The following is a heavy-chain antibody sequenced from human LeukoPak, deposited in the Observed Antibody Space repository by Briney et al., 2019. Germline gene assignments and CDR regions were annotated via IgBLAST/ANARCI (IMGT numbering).Heavy chain of an antibody. J-gene: IGHJ4*02. CDR2: IYYSGRT. Sequence: SETLSLTCTVSGGSISSSSHYWGWIRQPPGKGLEWIGTIYYSGRTYYNPSLRSRVTISVDTSKNQFSLKLSSVTAADTAVYYCASSPSWVIAVAGTDYYFDYWGPGTLVTVSS. CDR3: ASSPSWVIAVAGTDYYFDY. CDR1: GGSISSSSHY. V-gene: IGHV4-39*01. D-gene: IGHD6-19*01.